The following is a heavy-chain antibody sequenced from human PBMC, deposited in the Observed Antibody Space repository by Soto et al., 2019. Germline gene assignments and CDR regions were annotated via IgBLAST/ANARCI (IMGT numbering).Heavy chain of an antibody. D-gene: IGHD1-26*01. CDR1: GGTFSSYA. Sequence: QVQLVQSGSEVKKPGSSVKVSCKASGGTFSSYAISWVRQASGQGLEWMGGIIPIFGTANYAQKFQGRVTITADESTSTAYMELSSLRSEDTAVYYCARDMVGAKLDYGMDVWGQGTTVTVSS. J-gene: IGHJ6*02. CDR2: IIPIFGTA. CDR3: ARDMVGAKLDYGMDV. V-gene: IGHV1-69*01.